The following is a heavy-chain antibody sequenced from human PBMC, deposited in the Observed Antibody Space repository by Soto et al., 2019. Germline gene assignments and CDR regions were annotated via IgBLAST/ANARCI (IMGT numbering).Heavy chain of an antibody. V-gene: IGHV4-59*01. CDR3: ARDVGRKFDY. CDR2: IYYSGST. J-gene: IGHJ4*02. CDR1: GGSISSYY. Sequence: PSETLSLTCTVSGGSISSYYWSWIRQPPGKGLEWIGYIYYSGSTNYNPSLKSRVTISVDTSKNQFSLKLSSVTAADTAVYYCARDVGRKFDYWGQGTLVTVSS.